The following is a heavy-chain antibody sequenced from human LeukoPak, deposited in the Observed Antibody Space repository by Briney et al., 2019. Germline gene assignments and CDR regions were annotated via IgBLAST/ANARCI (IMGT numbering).Heavy chain of an antibody. J-gene: IGHJ4*02. CDR2: IRSSDSTT. V-gene: IGHV3-48*04. CDR3: AKRADSSAHSFDY. CDR1: GFTFSHYW. Sequence: GGSLRLSCAASGFTFSHYWMHWVRQAPGKGLEWLSYIRSSDSTTYYADSVKGRFTISRDNAKNSLYLQMDSLRVEDTAVYYCAKRADSSAHSFDYWGQGTLVTVSS. D-gene: IGHD3-22*01.